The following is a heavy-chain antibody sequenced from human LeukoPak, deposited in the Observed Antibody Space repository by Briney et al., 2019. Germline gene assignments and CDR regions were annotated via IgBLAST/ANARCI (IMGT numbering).Heavy chain of an antibody. CDR3: AREGIEMATISRGEFDY. J-gene: IGHJ4*02. Sequence: SETLSLTCAVYGGSFSGYYWSWIRQPPGKGLEWIWEINHSGSTNYNPSLKSRVTISVDTSKNQFSLKLSSVTAADTAVYYCAREGIEMATISRGEFDYWGQGTLVTVSS. CDR2: INHSGST. CDR1: GGSFSGYY. V-gene: IGHV4-34*01. D-gene: IGHD5-24*01.